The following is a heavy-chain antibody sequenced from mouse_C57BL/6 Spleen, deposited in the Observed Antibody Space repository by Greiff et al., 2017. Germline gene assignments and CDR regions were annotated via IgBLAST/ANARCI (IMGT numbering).Heavy chain of an antibody. Sequence: QVQLQQPGAELVRPGSSVKLSCKASGYTFTSSWMDWVKQRPGQGLEWIGNIYPSDSETHYNQKFKDKATLTVDTSSSTAYMQLSSLASEDSAVYYGARGFAYWGQGTLVTVSA. CDR3: ARGFAY. CDR1: GYTFTSSW. CDR2: IYPSDSET. V-gene: IGHV1-61*01. J-gene: IGHJ3*01.